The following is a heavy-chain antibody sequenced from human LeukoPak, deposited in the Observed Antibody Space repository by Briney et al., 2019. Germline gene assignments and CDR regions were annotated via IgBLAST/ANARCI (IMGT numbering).Heavy chain of an antibody. CDR1: GFRFSTYG. CDR2: IWSAGTNT. D-gene: IGHD3-16*01. Sequence: GGSLRLSCGTSGFRFSTYGMPWVRQAPGKGLGWVALIWSAGTNTYYADCVKGRFTISRDNSKNTLYLQMNSLRAEDTAVYYCVGDTPPGGDYYFDYWGQGTLVIVSS. CDR3: VGDTPPGGDYYFDY. V-gene: IGHV3-33*01. J-gene: IGHJ4*02.